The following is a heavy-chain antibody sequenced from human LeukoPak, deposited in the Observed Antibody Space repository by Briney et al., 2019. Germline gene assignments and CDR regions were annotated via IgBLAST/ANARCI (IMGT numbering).Heavy chain of an antibody. CDR3: ARSANTRASFDY. V-gene: IGHV4-59*01. CDR2: IYSSGST. J-gene: IGHJ4*02. CDR1: GGSISYYY. Sequence: SETLSLTCTVSGGSISYYYWSWIRQPPGKGLEWIGYIYSSGSTNYSPSLKSRVTISVDASKNHFSLKLNSVTAADTAVYFCARSANTRASFDYWGQGTLVTVSS.